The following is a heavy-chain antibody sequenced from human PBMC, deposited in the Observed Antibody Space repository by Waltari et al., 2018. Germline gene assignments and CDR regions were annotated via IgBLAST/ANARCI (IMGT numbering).Heavy chain of an antibody. CDR2: LYPGDSDT. CDR3: ARQKWLRLDLFDY. D-gene: IGHD5-12*01. J-gene: IGHJ4*02. CDR1: GYSFTSYW. Sequence: EVQLVQSGAEVKKPGESLKISCKGSGYSFTSYWIGWVRQMPGKGLEWMGILYPGDSDTRYGPSFQGQVTISADKSISTAYLQWSSLKASDTAMYYCARQKWLRLDLFDYWGQGTLVTVSS. V-gene: IGHV5-51*01.